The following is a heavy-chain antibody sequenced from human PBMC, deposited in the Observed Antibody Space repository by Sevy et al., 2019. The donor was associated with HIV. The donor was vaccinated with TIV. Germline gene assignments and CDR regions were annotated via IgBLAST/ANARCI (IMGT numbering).Heavy chain of an antibody. V-gene: IGHV3-48*03. D-gene: IGHD3-22*01. J-gene: IGHJ5*02. CDR3: ARVDANYDKGFDP. CDR1: GFTFSSYE. Sequence: GGSLRLSCEASGFTFSSYEMNWVRQAPGKGLEWVSYISSSGSTIKYADSVKGRFTISRGNAKNSLDMQMNSLRAEDTAVYYCARVDANYDKGFDPWGQGTLVTVSS. CDR2: ISSSGSTI.